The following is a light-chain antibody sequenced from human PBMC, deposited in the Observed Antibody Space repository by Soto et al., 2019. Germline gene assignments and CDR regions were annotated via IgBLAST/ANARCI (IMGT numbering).Light chain of an antibody. CDR3: QSYDSSLSVV. Sequence: QSALTQPASVSGSPGQSITISCTGTSSDIGHYDYVSWYQQHPGTAPKLLIYGNSNRPSGVPDRFSGSKSGTSASLAITGLQAEDEADYYCQSYDSSLSVVFGGGTKLTVL. J-gene: IGLJ2*01. CDR1: SSDIGHYDY. V-gene: IGLV2-14*03. CDR2: GNS.